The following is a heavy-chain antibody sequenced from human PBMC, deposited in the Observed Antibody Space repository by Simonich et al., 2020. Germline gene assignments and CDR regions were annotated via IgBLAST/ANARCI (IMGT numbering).Heavy chain of an antibody. CDR2: IYYDGSNK. Sequence: QVQLVESGGGVVQPGRSLRLSCAASGFTFSSYAMHWVRQAPGKGLEWVAVIYYDGSNKYYADSVKGRFTISRDNSKNTLYLQMNSLRAEDTAVYYCARDRNWGWFDPWGQGTLVTVSS. D-gene: IGHD7-27*01. J-gene: IGHJ5*02. CDR3: ARDRNWGWFDP. CDR1: GFTFSSYA. V-gene: IGHV3-30*07.